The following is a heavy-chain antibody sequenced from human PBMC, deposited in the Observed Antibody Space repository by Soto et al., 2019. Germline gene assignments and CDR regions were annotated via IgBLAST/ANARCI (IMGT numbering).Heavy chain of an antibody. Sequence: GGSLRLSCAASGFTFSSYGVHWVRQAPGKGLEWVAVIWYDGSNKYYADSVKGRFTISRDNSKNTLYLQMNSLRAEDTAVYYCAREPTMIEGAFDIWGQGTMVTVSS. D-gene: IGHD3-22*01. CDR2: IWYDGSNK. CDR3: AREPTMIEGAFDI. V-gene: IGHV3-33*01. CDR1: GFTFSSYG. J-gene: IGHJ3*02.